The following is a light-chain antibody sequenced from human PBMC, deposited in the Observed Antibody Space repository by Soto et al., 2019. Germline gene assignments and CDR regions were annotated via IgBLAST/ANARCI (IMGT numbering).Light chain of an antibody. J-gene: IGKJ1*01. Sequence: EIVLTQSPGTLSLSPGERATLSCRASQSVSSSFLAWYQQKPGQAPRLLIHGASSRATGIPDRFSGSGSGTDFTLTISRLEPEDFAVYYCQQYGSSPPGTFGQGTKVGI. CDR2: GAS. CDR1: QSVSSSF. CDR3: QQYGSSPPGT. V-gene: IGKV3-20*01.